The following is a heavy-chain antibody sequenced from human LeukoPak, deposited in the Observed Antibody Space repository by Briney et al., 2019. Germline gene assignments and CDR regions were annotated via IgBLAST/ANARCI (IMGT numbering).Heavy chain of an antibody. CDR3: ATSHASSGND. D-gene: IGHD3-22*01. CDR1: GFTFSNFG. Sequence: GGSLSLSCAASGFTFSNFGMSWVGKVPGRGLEWVANIKGDGSSKYYMDSVKGRFTISRDNAKSSLYLQMNILRAEDTAVYYCATSHASSGNDWGQGTLVTVSS. V-gene: IGHV3-7*03. J-gene: IGHJ4*02. CDR2: IKGDGSSK.